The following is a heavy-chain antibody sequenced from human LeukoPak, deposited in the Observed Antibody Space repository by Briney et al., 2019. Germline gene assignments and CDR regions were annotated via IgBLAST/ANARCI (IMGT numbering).Heavy chain of an antibody. V-gene: IGHV3-21*01. CDR2: ISSSRSYM. J-gene: IGHJ4*02. CDR1: GFTFSSYS. Sequence: PGGSLRLSCPASGFTFSSYSMNWVRQAPGKGLEWVSSISSSRSYMYYADSVKGRFTISRDNAKNSLYLQMNSLRAEDTAVYYCARALGYIEVGFDYWGQGTLVTVSS. D-gene: IGHD5-12*01. CDR3: ARALGYIEVGFDY.